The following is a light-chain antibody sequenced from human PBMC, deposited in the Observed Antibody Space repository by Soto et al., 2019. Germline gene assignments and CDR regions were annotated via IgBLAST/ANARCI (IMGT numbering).Light chain of an antibody. CDR1: SSDVGSYDL. CDR3: CSYAGGGTLV. CDR2: EVT. V-gene: IGLV2-23*02. J-gene: IGLJ3*02. Sequence: QSVLTQPASVSGSPGQSITISCTGTSSDVGSYDLVSWYQQHPGKAPKLIIYEVTMRPSGVSNRFSASKSGNTASLTISGLQPEDEADYYCCSYAGGGTLVFGGGTQLTVL.